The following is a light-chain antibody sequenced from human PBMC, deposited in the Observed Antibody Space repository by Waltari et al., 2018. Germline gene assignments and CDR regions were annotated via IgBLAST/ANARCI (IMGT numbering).Light chain of an antibody. CDR3: CSLTTSTSLDYV. Sequence: QSALTQPASVSGSPGQSITISCTGTSDDVGAYNHVSWYQQHPGKAPKLLISDVSERPSGVSNRFSGSKSGNTASLTISGLQSEDEADYYCCSLTTSTSLDYVFGTGTKVTVL. CDR1: SDDVGAYNH. V-gene: IGLV2-14*01. J-gene: IGLJ1*01. CDR2: DVS.